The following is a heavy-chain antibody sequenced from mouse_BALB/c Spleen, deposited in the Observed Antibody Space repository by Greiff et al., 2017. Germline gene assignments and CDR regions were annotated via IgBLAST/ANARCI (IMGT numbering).Heavy chain of an antibody. J-gene: IGHJ3*01. CDR3: TSLSTMITGWFAY. V-gene: IGHV5-6-4*01. CDR2: ISSGGSYT. D-gene: IGHD2-4*01. Sequence: EVQLVESGGGLVKPGGSLKLSCAASGFTFSSYTMSWVRQTPEKRLEWVATISSGGSYTYYPDSVKGRFTISRDNAKNTLYLQMSSLKSEDTAMYYCTSLSTMITGWFAYWGQGTLVTVSA. CDR1: GFTFSSYT.